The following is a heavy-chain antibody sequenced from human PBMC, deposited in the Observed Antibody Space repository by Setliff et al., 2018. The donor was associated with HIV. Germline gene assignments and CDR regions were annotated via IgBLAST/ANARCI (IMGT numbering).Heavy chain of an antibody. CDR2: INHSGST. D-gene: IGHD4-17*01. V-gene: IGHV4-34*01. CDR1: GGSFSAYH. Sequence: PSETLSLTCAVYGGSFSAYHWSWIRQTPGKGLEWLGEINHSGSTAYNLALESRVSMSIDTSKNQFSLKLTSVTAADTAIYYCARTHRYGAPGGLDYWGQGTLVTVSS. J-gene: IGHJ4*02. CDR3: ARTHRYGAPGGLDY.